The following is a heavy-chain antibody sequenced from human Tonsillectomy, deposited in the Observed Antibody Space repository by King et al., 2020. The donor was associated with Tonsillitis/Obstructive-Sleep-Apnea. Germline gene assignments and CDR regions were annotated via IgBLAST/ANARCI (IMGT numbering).Heavy chain of an antibody. J-gene: IGHJ6*03. V-gene: IGHV4-61*01. D-gene: IGHD2-2*02. CDR2: IFYSGRT. Sequence: VQLQESGPGLGKPSETLSLTCNVSGGSISSTNHYWSWIRQPPGKGLEWIGHIFYSGRTKYNPSLKSRVTISVDTSKNQFSLKLSSVTAADTAVYYCARSDCSSTSCYTGPGDYYYYMDVWGKGTTVTVSS. CDR3: ARSDCSSTSCYTGPGDYYYYMDV. CDR1: GGSISSTNHY.